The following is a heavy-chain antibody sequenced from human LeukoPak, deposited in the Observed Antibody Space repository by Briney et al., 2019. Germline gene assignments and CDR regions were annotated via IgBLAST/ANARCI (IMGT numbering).Heavy chain of an antibody. CDR2: VNHSGST. CDR3: ARDPDYYDSSGPVSY. Sequence: SETLSLTCAVYGGSFSAYYWTWIRQPPGKGLEWIGEVNHSGSTNYKPSLKSRLTISVDTSKNQVSLRLTSVTAADTAVYYCARDPDYYDSSGPVSYWGQGTLVTVSS. CDR1: GGSFSAYY. J-gene: IGHJ4*02. V-gene: IGHV4-34*01. D-gene: IGHD3-22*01.